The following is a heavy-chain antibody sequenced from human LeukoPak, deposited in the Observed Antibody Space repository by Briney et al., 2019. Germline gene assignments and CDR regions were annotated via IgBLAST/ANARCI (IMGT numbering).Heavy chain of an antibody. CDR1: GFTFSSYG. J-gene: IGHJ6*03. V-gene: IGHV3-30*02. CDR3: AKDCYDYVWGSYRYGYYYYYYMDV. CDR2: IRYDGSNK. Sequence: GGSLRLSCAASGFTFSSYGMHWVRQAPGKGLEWVAFIRYDGSNKYYADSVKGRFTISRDNSKNTLYLQMNSLRAEDTAVYYCAKDCYDYVWGSYRYGYYYYYYMDVWGKGTTVTVSS. D-gene: IGHD3-16*02.